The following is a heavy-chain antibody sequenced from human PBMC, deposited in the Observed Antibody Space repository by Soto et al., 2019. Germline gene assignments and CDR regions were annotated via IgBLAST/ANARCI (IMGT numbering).Heavy chain of an antibody. CDR3: VRGIRASYGMDV. J-gene: IGHJ6*02. Sequence: QVQVVESGGSVVQPGRSLRLSCAASGFAFRSFGFHWVRQAPGRGLEWVAFISFLGDDKYYTDSVKGRFTISRDNSKDTIYLQMNSLRVEDTALYFWVRGIRASYGMDVWGQGTTVAVSS. V-gene: IGHV3-30*03. D-gene: IGHD3-10*01. CDR2: ISFLGDDK. CDR1: GFAFRSFG.